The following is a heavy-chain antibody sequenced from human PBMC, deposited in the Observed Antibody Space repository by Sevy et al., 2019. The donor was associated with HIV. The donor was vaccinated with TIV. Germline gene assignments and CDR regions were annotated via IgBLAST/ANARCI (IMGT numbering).Heavy chain of an antibody. D-gene: IGHD5-18*01. CDR3: AAGPEIALWSPPVGH. V-gene: IGHV1-46*01. J-gene: IGHJ4*02. CDR2: MNPGGGGT. CDR1: GLTFTSYY. Sequence: ASVKVSCKASGLTFTSYYMHWVRQAPGQGLEWMGMMNPGGGGTSYAQKFQGRVTMTRDTSTSTVLMELSSLRPEDTAVYYCAAGPEIALWSPPVGHWGQGTLVTVSS.